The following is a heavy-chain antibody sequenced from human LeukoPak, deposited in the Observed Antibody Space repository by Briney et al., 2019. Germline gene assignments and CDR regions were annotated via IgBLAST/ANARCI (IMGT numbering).Heavy chain of an antibody. D-gene: IGHD6-6*01. CDR3: TREMGSSSWPFDP. CDR1: GYTFTGYY. Sequence: ASVKVSCKASGYTFTGYYMHWVRQAPGQGLEWMGWINPNSGGTNYAQKFQGRVTMTRDTSTSTAYMELSRLRSDDTAVYYCTREMGSSSWPFDPWGQGTLVTVSS. V-gene: IGHV1-2*02. CDR2: INPNSGGT. J-gene: IGHJ5*02.